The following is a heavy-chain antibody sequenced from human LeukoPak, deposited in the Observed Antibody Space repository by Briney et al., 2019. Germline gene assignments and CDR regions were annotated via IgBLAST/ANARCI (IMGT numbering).Heavy chain of an antibody. D-gene: IGHD5-24*01. CDR3: ARHRDGNYFDN. J-gene: IGHJ4*02. V-gene: IGHV4-59*08. Sequence: KPSETLSLTCTVSGDSISTYYWSWTRHPPGKGLEWIGYIYDSGTTNYNPSLKSRVTISVDTSKNQFSLKRSSVTAADTAVYYCARHRDGNYFDNWGQGTLVTVSS. CDR2: IYDSGTT. CDR1: GDSISTYY.